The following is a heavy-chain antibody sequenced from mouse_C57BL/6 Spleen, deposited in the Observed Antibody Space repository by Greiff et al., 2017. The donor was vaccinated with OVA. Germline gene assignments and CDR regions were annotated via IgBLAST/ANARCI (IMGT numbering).Heavy chain of an antibody. CDR3: TRRATVVATRVYFDY. CDR1: GYTFTDYE. V-gene: IGHV1-15*01. Sequence: QVQLQQSGAELVRPGASVTLSCKASGYTFTDYEMHWVKQTPVHGLEWIGAIDPETGGTAYNQKFKGKAILTADKSSSTAYMELRSLTSEDSAVYYCTRRATVVATRVYFDYWGQGTTLTVSS. J-gene: IGHJ2*01. D-gene: IGHD1-1*01. CDR2: IDPETGGT.